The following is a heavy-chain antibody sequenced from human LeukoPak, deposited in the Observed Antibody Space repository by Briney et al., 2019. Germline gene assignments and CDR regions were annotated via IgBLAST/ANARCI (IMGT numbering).Heavy chain of an antibody. CDR3: AKWGDSYYYDSSGYPKV. D-gene: IGHD3-22*01. CDR2: ISTSGGST. Sequence: TSETLSLTCTVSGGSISSYYWSWVRQAPGKGLEWVSSISTSGGSTYYADSVKGRFTISRDNSKNTLYLQMNSLRAEDTAVYYCAKWGDSYYYDSSGYPKVWGQGTLVTVSS. V-gene: IGHV3-23*01. CDR1: GGSISSYY. J-gene: IGHJ4*02.